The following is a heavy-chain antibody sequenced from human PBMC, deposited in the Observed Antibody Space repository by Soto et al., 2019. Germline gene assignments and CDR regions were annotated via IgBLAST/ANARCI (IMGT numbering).Heavy chain of an antibody. CDR2: IYYSGST. V-gene: IGHV4-39*01. CDR3: AGQDHYYYYGMDV. CDR1: GGSISSSSYY. J-gene: IGHJ6*02. Sequence: PSETLSLTCTVSGGSISSSSYYWGWIRQPPGKGLEWIGSIYYSGSTYYNPSLKSRVTISVDTSKNQFSLKLSSVTAADTAVYYCAGQDHYYYYGMDVWGQGTTVTVSS.